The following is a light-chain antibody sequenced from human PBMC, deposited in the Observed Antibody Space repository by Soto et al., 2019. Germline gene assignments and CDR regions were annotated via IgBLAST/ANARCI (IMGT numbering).Light chain of an antibody. J-gene: IGKJ1*01. V-gene: IGKV3-15*01. CDR1: QSVSSN. Sequence: MVMTQSPATLSLSPGERATLSCRASQSVSSNLAWYQQKPCQAPRLLIYGASTRATGIPARFSGSGSGTEFTLTISSLQSEDFAVYYCQQYNNWPRTFGQGTKVDIK. CDR2: GAS. CDR3: QQYNNWPRT.